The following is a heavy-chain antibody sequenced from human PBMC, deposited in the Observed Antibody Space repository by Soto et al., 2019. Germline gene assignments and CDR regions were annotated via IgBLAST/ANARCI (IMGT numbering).Heavy chain of an antibody. D-gene: IGHD3-16*02. CDR3: ARGLSTLSPLDD. CDR1: GGSISTTDW. Sequence: QVQLQESGPGLVKPSGTLSLTCAVSGGSISTTDWWSWVRQPPGKGLEWIGDIYHSGSTNYNPSLKYRGTISVDKAKNQIPLKLSSVSEAEAAVYYCARGLSTLSPLDDGGQGTLVTVSS. CDR2: IYHSGST. J-gene: IGHJ4*02. V-gene: IGHV4-4*02.